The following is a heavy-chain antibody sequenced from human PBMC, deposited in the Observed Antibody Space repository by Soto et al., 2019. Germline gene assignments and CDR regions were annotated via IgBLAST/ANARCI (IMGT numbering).Heavy chain of an antibody. Sequence: QVQLVESGGGVVQPGRSLRLSCAASGFTFSSYAMHWVRQAPGKGLEWVAVISYDGSNKYYADSVKGRFTISRDNSKNTLYLQRNSLRAEHTAVYYCARVAYSSSSNYYYDGMEVWGQGTTVTVSS. D-gene: IGHD6-6*01. CDR1: GFTFSSYA. J-gene: IGHJ6*02. V-gene: IGHV3-30-3*01. CDR2: ISYDGSNK. CDR3: ARVAYSSSSNYYYDGMEV.